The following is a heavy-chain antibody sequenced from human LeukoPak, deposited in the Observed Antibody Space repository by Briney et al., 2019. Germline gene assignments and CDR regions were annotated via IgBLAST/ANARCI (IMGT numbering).Heavy chain of an antibody. CDR3: ARAANWNFETDAFDI. Sequence: ASVTVSCKASGYTFTSYDINWVRQAPEQGLEWVGGIYPTSGNTGYAQKFQGRVTSTRNTSISTAYMGLSSLRSEDTAVYYCARAANWNFETDAFDIWGQGTMVTVSS. CDR1: GYTFTSYD. CDR2: IYPTSGNT. D-gene: IGHD1-7*01. V-gene: IGHV1-8*03. J-gene: IGHJ3*02.